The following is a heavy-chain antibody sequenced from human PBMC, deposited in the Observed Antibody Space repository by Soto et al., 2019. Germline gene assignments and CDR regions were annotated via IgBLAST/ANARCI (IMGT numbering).Heavy chain of an antibody. V-gene: IGHV4-31*03. Sequence: SETLSLTCTVSGASITSGRSYWSWIRQHPGKGLEWIGYMFYSGSTYYHPSLKSRVNISADTSKNQFSLRLSSVTPADTAVYYCARDNGYGHFDSWGQGTLVNVSS. CDR3: ARDNGYGHFDS. CDR2: MFYSGST. D-gene: IGHD5-12*01. J-gene: IGHJ4*02. CDR1: GASITSGRSY.